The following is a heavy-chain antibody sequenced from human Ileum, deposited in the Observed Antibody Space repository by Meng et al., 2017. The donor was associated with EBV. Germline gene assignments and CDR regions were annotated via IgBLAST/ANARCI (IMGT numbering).Heavy chain of an antibody. CDR2: IDQSGYT. CDR3: ARYGRCNGNSFYCFDP. D-gene: IGHD4-23*01. Sequence: VRLQQWGTGLLKPSETRSLPCAVYGGSFNDYYWTWLRQPPGKGLEWIGEIDQSGYTKFNPSLSSRATISRDTSNNQFSLRLNSVTAADTALYYCARYGRCNGNSFYCFDPWGQGTLVTVSS. CDR1: GGSFNDYY. V-gene: IGHV4-34*01. J-gene: IGHJ5*02.